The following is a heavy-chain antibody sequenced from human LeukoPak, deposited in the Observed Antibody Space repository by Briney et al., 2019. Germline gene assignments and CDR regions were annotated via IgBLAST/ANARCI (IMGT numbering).Heavy chain of an antibody. V-gene: IGHV3-48*03. CDR3: ARDPGKGYSYGYYGY. CDR2: ISSSGSTI. Sequence: GGSLRLSCAASGFTFSSYEMNWVRQAPGKGLEWVSYISSSGSTIYYADSVRGRFTISRDNAKNSLYLQMNSLRAEDTAVYYCARDPGKGYSYGYYGYWGQGTLVTVSS. J-gene: IGHJ4*02. D-gene: IGHD5-18*01. CDR1: GFTFSSYE.